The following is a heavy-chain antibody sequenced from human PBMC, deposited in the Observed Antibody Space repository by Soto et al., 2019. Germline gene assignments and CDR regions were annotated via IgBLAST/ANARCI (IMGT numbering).Heavy chain of an antibody. D-gene: IGHD1-26*01. CDR1: GFTFSSYG. Sequence: GGSLRLSCAASGFTFSSYGMHWVRQAPGKGLEWVAVIWYDGSNKYYADSVKGRFTISRDNSKNTLYLQMNSLRAEDTAVYYWARDGTYYYGMDVWGQGTTITVSS. CDR2: IWYDGSNK. V-gene: IGHV3-33*01. J-gene: IGHJ6*02. CDR3: ARDGTYYYGMDV.